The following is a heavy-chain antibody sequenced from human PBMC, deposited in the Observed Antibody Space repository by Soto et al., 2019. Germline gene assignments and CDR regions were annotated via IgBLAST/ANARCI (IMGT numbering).Heavy chain of an antibody. CDR2: INHSGST. D-gene: IGHD5-18*01. V-gene: IGHV4-34*01. Sequence: PSETLSLTCAVYGGSFSGYYWSWIRQPPGKGLEWIGEINHSGSTNYNPSLKSRVTTSVDTSKNQFSLKLSSVTAADTAVYYCARFKHSYGYTYYYYGMDVWGQGTTVTVSS. CDR1: GGSFSGYY. J-gene: IGHJ6*02. CDR3: ARFKHSYGYTYYYYGMDV.